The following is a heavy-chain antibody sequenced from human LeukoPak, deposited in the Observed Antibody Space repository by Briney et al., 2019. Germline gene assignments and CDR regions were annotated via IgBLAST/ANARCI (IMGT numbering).Heavy chain of an antibody. V-gene: IGHV1-8*01. CDR1: GYTFSSYD. CDR2: MNPNSGNT. J-gene: IGHJ6*02. Sequence: ASVKVSCKASGYTFSSYDVNWVRQATGQGLEWMGWMNPNSGNTGYAQEFQGRVTMTRNTSISTAYMEVSGLRSEDTAVYYCARAPSPTSYGMDVWGQGTAVTVSS. D-gene: IGHD2-2*01. CDR3: ARAPSPTSYGMDV.